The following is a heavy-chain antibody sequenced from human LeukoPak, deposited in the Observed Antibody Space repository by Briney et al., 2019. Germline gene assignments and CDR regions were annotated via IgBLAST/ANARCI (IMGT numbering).Heavy chain of an antibody. CDR3: ANAPTTKVAAASDF. V-gene: IGHV3-74*01. CDR2: INTDGSIT. CDR1: GFPFSRNW. D-gene: IGHD6-13*01. J-gene: IGHJ4*02. Sequence: GGSLRLSCAASGFPFSRNWMRWVRQAPGKGLVWVARINTDGSITTYADSVKGRFTISRDNAKNTLYLRMNSLRAEDTAVYYCANAPTTKVAAASDFWGQGTLVTVSS.